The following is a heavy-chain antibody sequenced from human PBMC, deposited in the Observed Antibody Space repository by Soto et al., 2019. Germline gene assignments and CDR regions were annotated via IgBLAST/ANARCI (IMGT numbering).Heavy chain of an antibody. D-gene: IGHD2-21*02. CDR1: GFSLSTSGVG. CDR3: IQSRCGGDCLQSYASHYYYGMDV. V-gene: IGHV2-5*02. CDR2: IYWDDDR. Sequence: GSGPTLVNPTQTLTLTCTFSGFSLSTSGVGVGWIRQPPGKALEWLAVIYWDDDRRYSPSLRSRLTISKDTSKNQVVLTMTNMDPVDTATYYCIQSRCGGDCLQSYASHYYYGMDVWGQGTTVTVSS. J-gene: IGHJ6*02.